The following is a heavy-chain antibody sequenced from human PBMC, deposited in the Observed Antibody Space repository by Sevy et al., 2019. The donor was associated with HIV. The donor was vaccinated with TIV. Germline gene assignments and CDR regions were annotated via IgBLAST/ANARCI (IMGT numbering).Heavy chain of an antibody. CDR3: ASGYDIFTGYDY. J-gene: IGHJ4*01. CDR2: ISAYNGNT. D-gene: IGHD3-9*01. CDR1: GYTFTSYG. V-gene: IGHV1-18*03. Sequence: ASVKVSCKASGYTFTSYGISWVRQAPGQGLEWMGWISAYNGNTNYAQKLQGRITMTTDTSTSTVYMELRSLRSDDLAVYYCASGYDIFTGYDYWGHGTLVTVSS.